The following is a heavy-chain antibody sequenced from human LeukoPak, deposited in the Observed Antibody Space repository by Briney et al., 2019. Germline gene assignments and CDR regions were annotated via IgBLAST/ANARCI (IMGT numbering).Heavy chain of an antibody. CDR2: IVHSGDA. D-gene: IGHD2-15*01. Sequence: SETLSLTCIVSGYSIISDYFWGGVRQPPGRGPEGIGSIVHSGDAYYNPSLTSRVTLSVDTSNNRFSLKVTCVTAADTAIYYCARVVASTSIDFWGQGTLVTVSS. J-gene: IGHJ4*02. CDR1: GYSIISDYF. CDR3: ARVVASTSIDF. V-gene: IGHV4-38-2*02.